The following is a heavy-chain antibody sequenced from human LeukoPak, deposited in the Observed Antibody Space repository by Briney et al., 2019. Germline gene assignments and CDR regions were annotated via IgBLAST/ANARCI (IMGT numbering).Heavy chain of an antibody. V-gene: IGHV1-69*05. CDR3: ARDPYVVGATGKAPYYYYYGMDV. CDR2: IIPIFGTA. CDR1: GGTFSNYA. J-gene: IGHJ6*02. D-gene: IGHD1-26*01. Sequence: ASVKVSCKASGGTFSNYAISWVRQAPGQGLEWMGGIIPIFGTANYAQKFQGRVTMTTDTSTSTAYMELRSLRSDDTAVYYCARDPYVVGATGKAPYYYYYGMDVWGQGTTVTVSS.